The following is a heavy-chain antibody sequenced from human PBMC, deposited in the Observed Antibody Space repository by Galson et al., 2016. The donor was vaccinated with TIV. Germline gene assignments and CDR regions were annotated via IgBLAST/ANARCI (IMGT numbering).Heavy chain of an antibody. CDR2: IIPMLGIT. CDR3: AKDPCSGPSCPQPHY. V-gene: IGHV1-69*04. CDR1: GGTFSSYA. D-gene: IGHD2-2*01. J-gene: IGHJ4*02. Sequence: SVKVSCKASGGTFSSYAISWVRQAPGQGLEWMGRIIPMLGITRYAQKFQGRVTMIADDSTSTAHMELSSLTSEDTAVYYCAKDPCSGPSCPQPHYWGQGTLVTVSS.